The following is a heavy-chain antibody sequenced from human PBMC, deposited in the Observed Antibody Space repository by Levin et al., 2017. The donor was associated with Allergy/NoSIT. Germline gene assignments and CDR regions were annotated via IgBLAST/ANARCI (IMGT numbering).Heavy chain of an antibody. V-gene: IGHV3-30-3*01. CDR1: GFTFSSYA. Sequence: GESLKISCAASGFTFSSYAMHWVRQAPGKGLEWVAVISYDGSNKYYADSVKGRFTISRDNSKNTLYLQMNSLRAEDTAVYYCARWAYCSSTSCGHSDYWGQGTLVTVSS. CDR2: ISYDGSNK. CDR3: ARWAYCSSTSCGHSDY. J-gene: IGHJ4*02. D-gene: IGHD2-2*01.